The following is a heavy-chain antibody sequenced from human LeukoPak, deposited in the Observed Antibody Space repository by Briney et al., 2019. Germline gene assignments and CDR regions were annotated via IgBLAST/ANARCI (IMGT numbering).Heavy chain of an antibody. Sequence: GGSLRLSCAASGFTFSSYAMSWVRQAPGKGLEWVSCISGSGGSTYYADSVKGRFTISRDNSKNTLYLQMNSLRAEDTAVYYCAKDGVDYGGNTYFDYWGQGTLVTVSS. D-gene: IGHD4-23*01. J-gene: IGHJ4*02. V-gene: IGHV3-23*01. CDR3: AKDGVDYGGNTYFDY. CDR2: ISGSGGST. CDR1: GFTFSSYA.